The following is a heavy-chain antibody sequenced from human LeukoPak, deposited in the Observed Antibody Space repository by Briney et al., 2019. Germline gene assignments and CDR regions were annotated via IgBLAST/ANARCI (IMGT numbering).Heavy chain of an antibody. CDR2: IYWDDDK. J-gene: IGHJ3*02. D-gene: IGHD3-22*01. CDR1: GGSISSYYW. Sequence: TLSLTCTVSGGSISSYYWSWIRQPPGKALEWLALIYWDDDKRYSPSLKSRLTITKDTSKNQVVLTMTNMDPVDTATYYCAHRLGYYDSSGYYYERRYDAFDIWGQGTMVTVSS. V-gene: IGHV2-5*08. CDR3: AHRLGYYDSSGYYYERRYDAFDI.